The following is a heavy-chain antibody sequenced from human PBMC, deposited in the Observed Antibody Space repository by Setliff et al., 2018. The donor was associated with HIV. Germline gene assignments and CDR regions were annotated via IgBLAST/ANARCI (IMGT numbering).Heavy chain of an antibody. V-gene: IGHV3-7*01. Sequence: PGGSLRLSCAASRFDFNNYWMCWVRQAPGKGLEWVANIGQDGSEKNYVDSVKGRFTISRDNAKNSMYLQMSSLRAEDTAIYYCARKLRPGHGVDVWGQGTTVTVSS. CDR2: IGQDGSEK. D-gene: IGHD3-10*01. CDR1: RFDFNNYW. J-gene: IGHJ6*02. CDR3: ARKLRPGHGVDV.